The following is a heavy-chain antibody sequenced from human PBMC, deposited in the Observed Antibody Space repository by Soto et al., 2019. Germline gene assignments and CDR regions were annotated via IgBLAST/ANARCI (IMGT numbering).Heavy chain of an antibody. CDR1: GFTFSDYY. Sequence: PGGSLRLSCAASGFTFSDYYMNWVRQAPGKGLEWVSSISSSTIYYADSVKGRFTISRDNAKNSLYLQMNSLRAEDTAVYYCARVDTMIVVVMDYWGQGTLVTVSS. CDR2: ISSSTI. J-gene: IGHJ4*02. V-gene: IGHV3-11*04. CDR3: ARVDTMIVVVMDY. D-gene: IGHD3-22*01.